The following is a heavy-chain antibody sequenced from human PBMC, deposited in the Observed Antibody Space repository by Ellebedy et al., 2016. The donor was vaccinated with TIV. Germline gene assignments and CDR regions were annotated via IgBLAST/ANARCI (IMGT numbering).Heavy chain of an antibody. V-gene: IGHV3-48*02. Sequence: GESLKISCAASGFTFGRYGMHWVRQAPGKGLEWVSFISDTTTTIYYADSVKGRFTISRDSAKNSLYLQMNSLRDEDTAVYYCARSRALRGVTFDYWGQGTLVTVSS. J-gene: IGHJ4*02. CDR1: GFTFGRYG. D-gene: IGHD3-10*01. CDR2: ISDTTTTI. CDR3: ARSRALRGVTFDY.